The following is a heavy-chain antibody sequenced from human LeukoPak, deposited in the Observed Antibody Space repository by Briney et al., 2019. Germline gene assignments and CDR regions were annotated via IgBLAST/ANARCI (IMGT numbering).Heavy chain of an antibody. CDR1: GGSISSSSHY. CDR2: IYYSGST. D-gene: IGHD2-21*01. J-gene: IGHJ4*02. V-gene: IGHV4-39*01. CDR3: ARLVASITSFDY. Sequence: SETLSLTCTVAGGSISSSSHYWGWIRQPPGKGLEWIGSIYYSGSTYYNPSLKSRVTISVDTSKNQFSLKLSSVTAADTAVYYCARLVASITSFDYWGQGTLVTVSS.